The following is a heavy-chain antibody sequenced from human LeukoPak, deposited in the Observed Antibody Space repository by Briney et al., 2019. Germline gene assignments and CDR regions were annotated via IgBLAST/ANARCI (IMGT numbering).Heavy chain of an antibody. D-gene: IGHD5-12*01. J-gene: IGHJ4*02. Sequence: GGSLRLSCAASGFTFSSSAMHWVRQAPGKGLEWVAVFSRDGINKYYADSVKGRFTISRDNSKSMFYLQMNSLRTEDTALYYCATGKIDASGYDLMLPYWGQGTLVTVSS. V-gene: IGHV3-30*01. CDR1: GFTFSSSA. CDR3: ATGKIDASGYDLMLPY. CDR2: FSRDGINK.